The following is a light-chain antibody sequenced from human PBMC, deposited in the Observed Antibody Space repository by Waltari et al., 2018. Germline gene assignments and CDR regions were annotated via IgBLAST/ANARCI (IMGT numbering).Light chain of an antibody. V-gene: IGKV4-1*01. CDR1: QCVLFSLNNKNY. Sequence: DIVMTQSPDSLAVSLGERATINCKSSQCVLFSLNNKNYLAWYQQKPGQPPKLLIYWASTRESGVPDRFSGSESGTDFNLTISSLQAEDVAVYYCQQYCTTPLTFGGGTKVEIK. J-gene: IGKJ4*01. CDR2: WAS. CDR3: QQYCTTPLT.